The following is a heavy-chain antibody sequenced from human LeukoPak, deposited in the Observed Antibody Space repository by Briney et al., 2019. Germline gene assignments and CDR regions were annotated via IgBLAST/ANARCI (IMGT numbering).Heavy chain of an antibody. J-gene: IGHJ4*02. Sequence: PSETLSLTCTVSGGSISSSSYYWGWIRQPPGKGLEWIGSIYYSGSTYYNPSLKSRVTISVDTSKNQFSLKLSSVTAADTAVYYCAGGANTDPHFDYWGQGTLVTVSS. CDR1: GGSISSSSYY. CDR3: AGGANTDPHFDY. D-gene: IGHD5-18*01. CDR2: IYYSGST. V-gene: IGHV4-39*07.